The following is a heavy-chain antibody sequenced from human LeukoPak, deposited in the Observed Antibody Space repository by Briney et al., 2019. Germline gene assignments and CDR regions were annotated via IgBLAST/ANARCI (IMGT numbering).Heavy chain of an antibody. J-gene: IGHJ4*02. CDR1: GGSISTYY. Sequence: SETLSLTCTVSGGSISTYYWSWIRQPPGKGLEWIGYIFYNGGTKYNPSLKSRVTMSVDTPKNEFSLKLNSVTAADTAVYYCGRARPGEVIEYWGQGTLVTVSS. CDR3: GRARPGEVIEY. D-gene: IGHD3-10*01. V-gene: IGHV4-59*01. CDR2: IFYNGGT.